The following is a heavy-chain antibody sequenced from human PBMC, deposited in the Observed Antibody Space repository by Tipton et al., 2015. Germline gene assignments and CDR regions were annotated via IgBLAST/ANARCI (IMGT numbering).Heavy chain of an antibody. CDR3: AKDFYGGNSGIQLDY. V-gene: IGHV3-20*04. CDR1: GFTFDDYG. Sequence: TLRLSCAASGFTFDDYGMSWVRQAPGKGLEWVAGIDWNGGRTGYADSVKGRFTISRDNAQNSLYLQMNSVRPEDTALYYCAKDFYGGNSGIQLDYWGQGTQVTVSS. CDR2: IDWNGGRT. J-gene: IGHJ4*02. D-gene: IGHD4-23*01.